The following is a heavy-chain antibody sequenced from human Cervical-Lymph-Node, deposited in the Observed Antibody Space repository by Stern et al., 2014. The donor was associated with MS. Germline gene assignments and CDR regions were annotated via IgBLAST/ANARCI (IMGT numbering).Heavy chain of an antibody. V-gene: IGHV1-18*01. CDR2: ISGDNGQT. CDR1: GYSFTRFG. D-gene: IGHD1-26*01. Sequence: VQLVESGGEVKKPGASVKVSCKASGYSFTRFGITWVRQAPGQGLEWMGWISGDNGQTNYAQRLRGRVTMTTDTYTSTAYMEVRSLRSDDTAVYYCARDAGAAADYWGQGTLVTVSS. J-gene: IGHJ4*02. CDR3: ARDAGAAADY.